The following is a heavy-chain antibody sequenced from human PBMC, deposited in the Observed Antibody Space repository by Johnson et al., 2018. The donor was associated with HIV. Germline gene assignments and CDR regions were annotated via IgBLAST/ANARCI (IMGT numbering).Heavy chain of an antibody. V-gene: IGHV3-30*04. Sequence: QMLLVESGGGVVQPGRSLRLSCEASGFTFSSYTMHWVRQAPGKGLEWVAVISFDGANTYYADSVKGRFTISRDNSKNTLYLQMNSLRAEDTAVYYCARWVDTTFDMGGQGTMVTVSS. J-gene: IGHJ3*02. CDR1: GFTFSSYT. D-gene: IGHD5-18*01. CDR3: ARWVDTTFDM. CDR2: ISFDGANT.